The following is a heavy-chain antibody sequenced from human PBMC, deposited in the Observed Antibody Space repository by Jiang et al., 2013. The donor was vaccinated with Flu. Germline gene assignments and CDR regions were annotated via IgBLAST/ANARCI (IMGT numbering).Heavy chain of an antibody. CDR3: ARSGGYCSSTSCYRQHHYYYYGMDV. J-gene: IGHJ6*02. Sequence: KPTQTLTLTCTFSGFSLSTSGMCVSWIRQPPGKALEWLALIDWDDDKYYSTSLKTRLTISKDTSKNQVVLTMTNMDPVDTATYYCARSGGYCSSTSCYRQHHYYYYGMDVWGQGTTVTVS. V-gene: IGHV2-70*01. D-gene: IGHD2-2*01. CDR2: IDWDDDK. CDR1: GFSLSTSGMC.